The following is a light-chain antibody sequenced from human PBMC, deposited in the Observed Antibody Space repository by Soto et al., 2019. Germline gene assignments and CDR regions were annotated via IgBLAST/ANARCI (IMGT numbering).Light chain of an antibody. Sequence: EIVLTPAPGTPSLSPGGRATLSCRASQSVSGSSLAWYREKPAQTPXLXXYGASSRATGIPDRFSGSGSGTDFTLTISRLEPEDFAVYYCQQYGSSPPITFGQGTRLEIK. CDR1: QSVSGSS. CDR2: GAS. V-gene: IGKV3-20*01. J-gene: IGKJ5*01. CDR3: QQYGSSPPIT.